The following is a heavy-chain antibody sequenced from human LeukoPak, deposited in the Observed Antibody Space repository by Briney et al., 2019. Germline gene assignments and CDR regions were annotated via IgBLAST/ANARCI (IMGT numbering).Heavy chain of an antibody. D-gene: IGHD3-22*01. CDR3: ARVRGRITTIQAAFDI. CDR2: IYYSGST. Sequence: SETLSLTCTVSGGSISSSSYYWGWIRQPPGKGLEWIGSIYYSGSTYYNPSLKSRVTISVDTSKNQFSLKLSSVTAADTAVYYCARVRGRITTIQAAFDIWGQGTMVTVSS. CDR1: GGSISSSSYY. J-gene: IGHJ3*02. V-gene: IGHV4-39*07.